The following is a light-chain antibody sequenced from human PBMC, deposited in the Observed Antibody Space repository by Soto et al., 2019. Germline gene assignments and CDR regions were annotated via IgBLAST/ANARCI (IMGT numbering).Light chain of an antibody. CDR3: QQDYSPPPIT. J-gene: IGKJ5*01. CDR2: AAS. V-gene: IGKV1-39*01. Sequence: DIQMTQSPSSLSASVVDRVTITCRASQSIANYLNWYQQKPGKAPKLLIYAASTLQSGVPSKFSGSGFGTDFALTISSLQTEDFATYYCQQDYSPPPITFGQGTRLEIK. CDR1: QSIANY.